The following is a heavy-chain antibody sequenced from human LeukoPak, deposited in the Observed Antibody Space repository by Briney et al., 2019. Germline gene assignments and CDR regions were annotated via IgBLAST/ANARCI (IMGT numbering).Heavy chain of an antibody. D-gene: IGHD2-8*02. CDR2: IIPIFGTA. CDR3: ARPVLGALDY. CDR1: GGTFSSYA. J-gene: IGHJ4*02. Sequence: SVKVSCKASGGTFSSYAISWVRQAPGQGLEWMGGIIPIFGTANYAQKFQGRVTMTTDTSTSTAYMELRSLRSDDTAVYYCARPVLGALDYWGQGTLVTVSS. V-gene: IGHV1-69*05.